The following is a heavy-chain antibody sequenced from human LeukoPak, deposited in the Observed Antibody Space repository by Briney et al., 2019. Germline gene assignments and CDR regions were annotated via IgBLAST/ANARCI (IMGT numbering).Heavy chain of an antibody. V-gene: IGHV3-30-3*01. Sequence: GRSLRLSCAASGFTFSSYATHWVRQAPGKGLEWVAVISYDGSNKYYADSVKGRFTISRDNSKNTLYLQMNSLRAEDTAVYYCARDPGGYCSSTSCYRAHFDYWGQGTLVTVSS. CDR1: GFTFSSYA. CDR2: ISYDGSNK. J-gene: IGHJ4*02. CDR3: ARDPGGYCSSTSCYRAHFDY. D-gene: IGHD2-2*01.